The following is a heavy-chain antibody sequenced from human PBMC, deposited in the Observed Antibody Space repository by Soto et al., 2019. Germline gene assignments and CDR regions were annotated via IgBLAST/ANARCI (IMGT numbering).Heavy chain of an antibody. D-gene: IGHD1-26*01. CDR3: AATGATRHSNDY. CDR2: IYYSGST. V-gene: IGHV4-30-4*01. Sequence: SETLSLTCTVSGGSISSGDYYWSWIRQPPGKGLEWIGYIYYSGSTYYNPSLKSRVTISVDTSKNQFSLKLSSVTAADTAVYYCAATGATRHSNDYWGQGTLVTVSS. J-gene: IGHJ4*02. CDR1: GGSISSGDYY.